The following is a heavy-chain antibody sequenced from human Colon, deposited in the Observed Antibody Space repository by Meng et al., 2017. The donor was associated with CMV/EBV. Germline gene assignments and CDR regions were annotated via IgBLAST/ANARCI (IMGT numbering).Heavy chain of an antibody. CDR2: ISESGST. J-gene: IGHJ4*02. Sequence: SETLSLTCSVSGYSISRGYYWGWIRQPPGKGLDWIGSISESGSTYYNPSLKNRVIISVDTSKNQFSLKLSSVIAADTAVYYCARVMFCSSASCYGGFDHWGQGRLVTVSS. CDR3: ARVMFCSSASCYGGFDH. V-gene: IGHV4-38-2*02. D-gene: IGHD2-2*01. CDR1: GYSISRGYY.